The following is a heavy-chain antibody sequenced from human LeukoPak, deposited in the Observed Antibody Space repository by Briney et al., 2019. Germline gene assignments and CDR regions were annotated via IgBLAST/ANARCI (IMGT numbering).Heavy chain of an antibody. CDR1: GFTFSSYA. Sequence: GGSLRLSCAASGFTFSSYAMSWVRQAPGKGLEWASTSSASGGTTYYADSVKGRFTISRDNSKNTLYLQMNSLRAEDTAVYYCAKMSDGSGYFVLSNWGQGTLVTVSS. V-gene: IGHV3-23*01. J-gene: IGHJ4*02. CDR2: SSASGGTT. D-gene: IGHD3-22*01. CDR3: AKMSDGSGYFVLSN.